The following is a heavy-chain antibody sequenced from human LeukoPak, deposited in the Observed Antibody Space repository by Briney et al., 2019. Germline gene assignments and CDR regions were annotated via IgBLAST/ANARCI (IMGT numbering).Heavy chain of an antibody. CDR3: ARPRYSSRGFDP. Sequence: GGSLRLSCAASGFTVSSNYMSWVRQAPGKGLEWVSEIYSVGSTYYAASVKGRFSISRDNSKNTVYLQMNSLRAEDTAVYYCARPRYSSRGFDPWGQGTLVTVSS. J-gene: IGHJ5*02. D-gene: IGHD6-13*01. CDR1: GFTVSSNY. V-gene: IGHV3-53*01. CDR2: IYSVGST.